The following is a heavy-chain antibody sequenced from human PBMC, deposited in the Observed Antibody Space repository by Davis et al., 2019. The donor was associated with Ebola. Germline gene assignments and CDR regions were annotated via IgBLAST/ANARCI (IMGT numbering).Heavy chain of an antibody. D-gene: IGHD2-15*01. V-gene: IGHV4-59*01. J-gene: IGHJ4*02. Sequence: PSETLSLTCTVSGGSISSYYWSWIRQPPGKGLEWIGYIYYSGSTNYNPSLKSRVTISVDTSKNQFSLKLSSVTAADTAVYYCARGYCSGGSCAAAPFDYWGQGTLVTVSS. CDR1: GGSISSYY. CDR2: IYYSGST. CDR3: ARGYCSGGSCAAAPFDY.